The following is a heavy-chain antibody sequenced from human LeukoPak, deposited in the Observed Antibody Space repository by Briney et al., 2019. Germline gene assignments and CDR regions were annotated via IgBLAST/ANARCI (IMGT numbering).Heavy chain of an antibody. CDR1: GFTFSSYS. D-gene: IGHD3-16*02. CDR2: ISSSSSYI. Sequence: GGSLRLSCAASGFTFSSYSMNWVRQAPGKGLELVSSISSSSSYIYYADSVKGRFTISRDNAKNSLYLQMNSLRAEDTAVYYCARDRGYDYIWGSYRSLHYFDYWGQGTLVTVSS. J-gene: IGHJ4*02. V-gene: IGHV3-21*01. CDR3: ARDRGYDYIWGSYRSLHYFDY.